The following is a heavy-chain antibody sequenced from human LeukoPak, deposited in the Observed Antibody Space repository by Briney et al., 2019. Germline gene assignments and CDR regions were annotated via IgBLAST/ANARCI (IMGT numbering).Heavy chain of an antibody. J-gene: IGHJ3*02. CDR2: IYYSGGT. D-gene: IGHD2-15*01. CDR3: AREDCSGGSCRDAFDI. Sequence: PSETLSLTCTVSGGSISSGGYYWSWIRQHPGKGLEWIGYIYYSGGTYYNLSLKSRVTISVDTSKNQFSLKLSSVTAADTAVYYCAREDCSGGSCRDAFDIWGQGTMVTVSS. V-gene: IGHV4-31*03. CDR1: GGSISSGGYY.